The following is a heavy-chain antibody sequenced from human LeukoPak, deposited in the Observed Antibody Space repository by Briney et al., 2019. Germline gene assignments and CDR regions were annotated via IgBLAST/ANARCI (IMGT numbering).Heavy chain of an antibody. CDR2: ISFDGSNK. V-gene: IGHV3-30*03. CDR3: ARGSGYSYAFTGRERTKSRLDY. J-gene: IGHJ4*02. Sequence: GGSLRLSCAASGFTFSNYGMHWVRQAPGKGLEWVAVISFDGSNKYYADSVKGRYTISRDSAENTLYLQMNSLRAADTALYYCARGSGYSYAFTGRERTKSRLDYWGQGTLVTVSS. D-gene: IGHD5-18*01. CDR1: GFTFSNYG.